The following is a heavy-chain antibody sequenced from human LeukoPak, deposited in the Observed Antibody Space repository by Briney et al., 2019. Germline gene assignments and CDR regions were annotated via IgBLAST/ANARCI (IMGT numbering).Heavy chain of an antibody. J-gene: IGHJ4*02. Sequence: PGKSLRLFCAASGFIFSNYGMHWVRQAPGKGLEWVAVVSYDGSNKYYADSVKGRFTISRDNSKNTLSLQMSSLRAEDTAVYYCAKAETMTQRGYFDYWGQGTLVTVSS. CDR1: GFIFSNYG. CDR3: AKAETMTQRGYFDY. D-gene: IGHD1-1*01. V-gene: IGHV3-30*18. CDR2: VSYDGSNK.